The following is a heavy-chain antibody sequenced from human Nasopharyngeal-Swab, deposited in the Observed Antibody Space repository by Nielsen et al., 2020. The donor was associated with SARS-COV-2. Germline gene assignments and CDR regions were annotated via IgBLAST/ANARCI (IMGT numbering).Heavy chain of an antibody. Sequence: GESLKISCAVSGLTVSSTFMSWVRQAPGQGLEWVAVIYYDGSNKYYADSVKGRFTISRDNAKNTLYLQMNSLSLEDTAVYYCVRGGQQHAFDLWGPGTIVTVSS. J-gene: IGHJ3*01. V-gene: IGHV3-33*03. CDR2: IYYDGSNK. CDR3: VRGGQQHAFDL. CDR1: GLTVSSTF. D-gene: IGHD3-10*01.